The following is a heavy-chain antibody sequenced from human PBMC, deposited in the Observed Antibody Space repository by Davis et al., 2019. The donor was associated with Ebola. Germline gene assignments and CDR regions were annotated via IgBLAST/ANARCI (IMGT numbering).Heavy chain of an antibody. V-gene: IGHV2-70*11. Sequence: SGPTLVKPTQTLTLTCTFSGFSLSTSGMCVSWIRQPPGKALEWLARIDWDDDKYYSTSLKTRLTISKDTSKNQVVLTMTNMDPVDTATYYCARMGPYGNQTKGFDYWGQGTLVTVSS. CDR1: GFSLSTSGMC. J-gene: IGHJ4*02. CDR2: IDWDDDK. D-gene: IGHD4-11*01. CDR3: ARMGPYGNQTKGFDY.